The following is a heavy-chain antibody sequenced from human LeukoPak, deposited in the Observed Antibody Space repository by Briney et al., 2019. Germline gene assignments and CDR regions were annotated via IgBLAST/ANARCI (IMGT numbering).Heavy chain of an antibody. CDR1: GYTFTSYG. CDR2: ISAYNGNT. V-gene: IGHV1-18*01. J-gene: IGHJ4*02. CDR3: ARDSIVVVPAALLY. D-gene: IGHD2-2*01. Sequence: ASVKVSCKASGYTFTSYGISWVRQAPGQGLEWMGWISAYNGNTNYAQKLQGGVTVTTDTSTSTAYMELRSLRSDDTAVYYCARDSIVVVPAALLYWGQGTLVTVSS.